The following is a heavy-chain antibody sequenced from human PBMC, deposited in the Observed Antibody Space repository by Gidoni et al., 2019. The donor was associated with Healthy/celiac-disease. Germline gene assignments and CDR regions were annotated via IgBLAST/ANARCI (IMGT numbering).Heavy chain of an antibody. CDR3: AKDPTYYYDSSGPAVAFDI. CDR1: GFTFDDYA. D-gene: IGHD3-22*01. J-gene: IGHJ3*02. CDR2: ISWNSGSI. Sequence: EVQLVESGGGLVQPGRSLRLSCAASGFTFDDYAMHWVRQAPGKGLEWVAGISWNSGSIGYADSVKGRFTISRDNAKNSLYLQMNSLRAEDTALYYCAKDPTYYYDSSGPAVAFDIWGQGTMVTVSS. V-gene: IGHV3-9*01.